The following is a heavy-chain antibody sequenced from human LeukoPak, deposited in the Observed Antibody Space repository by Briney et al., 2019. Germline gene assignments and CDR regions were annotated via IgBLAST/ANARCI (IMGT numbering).Heavy chain of an antibody. CDR2: ISHSGTT. CDR3: ARGGAIAVADY. Sequence: SETLSLTCSVSGYSISSGYYWGWIRQPPGKGLEWIGTISHSGTTYYNPSLKSRLSVSVDTSKNQFSLKLSSVTAADTAGYYCARGGAIAVADYWGQGTLVTVSS. J-gene: IGHJ4*02. V-gene: IGHV4-38-2*02. CDR1: GYSISSGYY. D-gene: IGHD6-19*01.